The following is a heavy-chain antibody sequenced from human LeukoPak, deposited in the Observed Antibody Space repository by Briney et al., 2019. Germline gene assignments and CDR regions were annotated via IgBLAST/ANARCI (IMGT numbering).Heavy chain of an antibody. Sequence: SETLSLTCAVSGGSISSGGYSWSWIRQPPGKGLEWIGEINHSGSTNYNPSLKSRVTISVDTSKNQFSLKLSSVTAADTAVYYCARGRRYYYDSSGFDYWGQGTLVTVSS. V-gene: IGHV4-34*01. CDR3: ARGRRYYYDSSGFDY. CDR2: INHSGST. D-gene: IGHD3-22*01. J-gene: IGHJ4*02. CDR1: GGSISSGGYS.